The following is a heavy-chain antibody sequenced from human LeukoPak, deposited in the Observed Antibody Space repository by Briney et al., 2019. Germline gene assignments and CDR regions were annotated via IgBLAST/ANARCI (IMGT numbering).Heavy chain of an antibody. CDR3: ARDRYSGSYGGRPYYYYGMDV. CDR2: ISSSSSTI. Sequence: GSLRLSCAASGFTFSSYSMKWVRQAPGKGLGWVSYISSSSSTIYYPDSVKGRFTISRDNAKNSLYLQMNSLRAEDTAVYYCARDRYSGSYGGRPYYYYGMDVWGQGTTVTVSS. V-gene: IGHV3-48*01. J-gene: IGHJ6*02. D-gene: IGHD1-26*01. CDR1: GFTFSSYS.